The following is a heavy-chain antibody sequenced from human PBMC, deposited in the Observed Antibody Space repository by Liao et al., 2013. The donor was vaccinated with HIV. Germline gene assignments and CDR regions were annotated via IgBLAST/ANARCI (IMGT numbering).Heavy chain of an antibody. V-gene: IGHV4-30-2*01. J-gene: IGHJ5*02. CDR1: GASLSYGGYS. CDR2: FHHSGTT. Sequence: QVQLQESGSGLVEPSQTLSLTCTVSGASLSYGGYSWSWIRQTPGKGLEWIGYFHHSGTTFYNPSLMSRVSISVDRSRNQFSLRLTSVTAADTAVYYCARRLGRTPYNWFDPWGQGTLVTVSS. D-gene: IGHD6-19*01. CDR3: ARRLGRTPYNWFDP.